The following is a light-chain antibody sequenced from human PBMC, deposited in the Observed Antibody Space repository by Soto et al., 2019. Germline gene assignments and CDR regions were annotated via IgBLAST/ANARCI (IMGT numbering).Light chain of an antibody. J-gene: IGKJ4*01. Sequence: EIVLTQSPGTLSVSPWERATLSCRASQSVSTNLAWYQQKPGQGPRLLIFGASTRAIGIPARFSGSGSGTDFTLTISSLQSEDFAVYYCQHYNELPLTFGGGTKVDIK. CDR3: QHYNELPLT. V-gene: IGKV3-15*01. CDR2: GAS. CDR1: QSVSTN.